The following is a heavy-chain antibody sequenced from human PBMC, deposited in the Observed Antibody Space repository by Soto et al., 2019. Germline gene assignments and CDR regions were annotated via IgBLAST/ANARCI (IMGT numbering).Heavy chain of an antibody. J-gene: IGHJ5*02. D-gene: IGHD4-17*01. CDR3: ACALTTVTDDKNCS. CDR1: GYSFTSYW. Sequence: PGESLKISCKGSGYSFTSYWISWVRQMPGKGLEWMGRIDPSDSYTNYSPSFQGHVTISADKSISTAYLQWSSLKASDTAMYYCACALTTVTDDKNCSWGQGTLVTVSS. V-gene: IGHV5-10-1*01. CDR2: IDPSDSYT.